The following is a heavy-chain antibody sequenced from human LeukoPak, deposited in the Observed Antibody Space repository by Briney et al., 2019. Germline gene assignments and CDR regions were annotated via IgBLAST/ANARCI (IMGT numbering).Heavy chain of an antibody. D-gene: IGHD6-6*01. Sequence: GGSLRLSCAASGFTFSNYNMNWVRQAPGKAMEWVSSITSSGTYIFYADSVKGRFTISRDNAKNSLYLQMDSLGPEDTAVYYCARDKGTSYLSSFDYWGQGTLVTVSS. CDR1: GFTFSNYN. V-gene: IGHV3-21*01. CDR2: ITSSGTYI. J-gene: IGHJ4*02. CDR3: ARDKGTSYLSSFDY.